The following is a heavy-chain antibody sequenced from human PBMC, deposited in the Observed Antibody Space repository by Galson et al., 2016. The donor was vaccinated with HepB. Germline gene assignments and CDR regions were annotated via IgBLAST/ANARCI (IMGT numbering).Heavy chain of an antibody. CDR2: ISYDGSDK. J-gene: IGHJ4*02. D-gene: IGHD2-21*01. Sequence: SLRLSCAASGFSFSCYGMHWVRQAPGKGLERVASISYDGSDKNYADSVKGRFTLSRDTSKNTLFLQMSSLRVEDTAVYYCAKDSGYSQPYFDHWGQGTLVTVSS. CDR1: GFSFSCYG. V-gene: IGHV3-30*18. CDR3: AKDSGYSQPYFDH.